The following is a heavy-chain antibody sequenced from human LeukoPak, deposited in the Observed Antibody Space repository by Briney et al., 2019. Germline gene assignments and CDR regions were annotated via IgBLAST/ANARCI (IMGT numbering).Heavy chain of an antibody. CDR2: IYYSGST. CDR3: ASRYCTNGVCQNWCDP. J-gene: IGHJ5*02. Sequence: SETLSLTCTVSGGSISSGGYYWSWIRQHPGKGLEWIGYIYYSGSTYYNPSLKSRVTISVDTSKNQFSLKLSSATAADTAVYYCASRYCTNGVCQNWCDPWGQGTLVTVSS. V-gene: IGHV4-31*03. D-gene: IGHD2-8*01. CDR1: GGSISSGGYY.